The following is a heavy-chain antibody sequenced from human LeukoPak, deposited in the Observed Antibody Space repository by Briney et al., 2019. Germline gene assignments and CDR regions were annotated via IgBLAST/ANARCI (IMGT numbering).Heavy chain of an antibody. CDR3: AKGFAGYLIDY. D-gene: IGHD3-22*01. CDR2: ISYDGSNK. CDR1: RFTFSSYA. Sequence: GGSLRLSCAASRFTFSSYALHWVRQAPGKGLEWVAVISYDGSNKYYADSVKGRFTISRDNSKNTLYLQMNSLRAEDTAVYYCAKGFAGYLIDYWGQGTLVTVSS. J-gene: IGHJ4*02. V-gene: IGHV3-30*18.